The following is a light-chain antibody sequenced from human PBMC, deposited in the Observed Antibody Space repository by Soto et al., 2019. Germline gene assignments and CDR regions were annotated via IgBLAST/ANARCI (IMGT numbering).Light chain of an antibody. CDR3: QQYHNYWT. J-gene: IGKJ1*01. CDR2: DAS. Sequence: EIQMTQSPSTVSASIGERVSITCRASQSISNWLAWYQQKPGKAPTLLVYDASKLETGVPSRFRGSGSGTEFTLTIDSLQPDDFATYYCQQYHNYWTFGQGTKVDIK. V-gene: IGKV1-5*01. CDR1: QSISNW.